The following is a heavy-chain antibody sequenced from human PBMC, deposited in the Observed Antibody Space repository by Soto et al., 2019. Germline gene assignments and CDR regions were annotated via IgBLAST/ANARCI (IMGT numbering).Heavy chain of an antibody. Sequence: GASVKVSCKASGFTFTSSAMQWVRQARGQRLEWIGWIVVGSGNTNYAQKFQERVTITRDMSTSTAYMELSSLRSEDTAVYYCAADKDYYESSGYPPDAFDIWGQGTMVTVSS. J-gene: IGHJ3*02. CDR1: GFTFTSSA. CDR3: AADKDYYESSGYPPDAFDI. CDR2: IVVGSGNT. V-gene: IGHV1-58*02. D-gene: IGHD3-22*01.